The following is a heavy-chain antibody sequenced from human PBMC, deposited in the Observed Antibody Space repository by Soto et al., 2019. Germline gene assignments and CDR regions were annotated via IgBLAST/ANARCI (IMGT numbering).Heavy chain of an antibody. V-gene: IGHV3-9*01. Sequence: EVQLVESGGGLVQPGRSLRLSCAASGFTFDDYAMHWVRQAPGKGLEWVSGISWDSGSIGYADSVKGRFTISRDNAKNSLYLQMNSLRAEDTALYYCAKDVEPGGGWYYFDYGGQGTLVTVSS. CDR3: AKDVEPGGGWYYFDY. CDR1: GFTFDDYA. D-gene: IGHD6-19*01. J-gene: IGHJ4*02. CDR2: ISWDSGSI.